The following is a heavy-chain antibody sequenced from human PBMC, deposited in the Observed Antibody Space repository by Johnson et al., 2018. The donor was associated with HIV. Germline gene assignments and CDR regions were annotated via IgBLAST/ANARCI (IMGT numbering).Heavy chain of an antibody. CDR1: GFTFSDYY. J-gene: IGHJ3*02. CDR3: AISGTGPDAFDI. CDR2: ISSSGSII. V-gene: IGHV3-11*04. Sequence: QVQLVESGGGVVQPGGSLRLSCAASGFTFSDYYMSWIRQAPGKGLEWVSYISSSGSIIHYADSEQGRLTISRDNAKNSLYLPMISLRAEDTAVYYCAISGTGPDAFDIWGQGTVVTVS.